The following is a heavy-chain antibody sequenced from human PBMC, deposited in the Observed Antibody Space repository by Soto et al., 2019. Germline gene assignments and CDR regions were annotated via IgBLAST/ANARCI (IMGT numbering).Heavy chain of an antibody. CDR3: AKGDFYGSGSSWFDP. Sequence: GGSLRLSCAASEFTFSSYAMNWVRQAPGKGLEWVSVISGSGSSTYYADSVKGRFTISRDNSNNTLYLQMNSLRAEDTAVYYCAKGDFYGSGSSWFDPWGQGSLVTVSS. V-gene: IGHV3-23*01. CDR2: ISGSGSST. CDR1: EFTFSSYA. D-gene: IGHD3-10*01. J-gene: IGHJ5*02.